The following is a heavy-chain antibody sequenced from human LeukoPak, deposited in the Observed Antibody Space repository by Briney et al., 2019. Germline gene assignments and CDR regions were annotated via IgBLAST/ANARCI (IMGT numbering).Heavy chain of an antibody. CDR1: GGSFSGYY. D-gene: IGHD2-2*01. J-gene: IGHJ5*02. CDR2: INHSGST. V-gene: IGHV4-34*01. Sequence: SETLSLTCAVYGGSFSGYYWSWIRQPPGKGLEWIGEINHSGSTNYNPSLKSRVTISVDTSKNQFSLKLSSVTAADTAVYYCARGAIRWVVVPAAQTNWFDPWGQGTLVTVSS. CDR3: ARGAIRWVVVPAAQTNWFDP.